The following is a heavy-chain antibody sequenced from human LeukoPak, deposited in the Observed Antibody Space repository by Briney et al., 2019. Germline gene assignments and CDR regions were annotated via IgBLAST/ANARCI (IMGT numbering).Heavy chain of an antibody. CDR1: GFTFSSYA. CDR2: ISGSGVGT. D-gene: IGHD2-15*01. V-gene: IGHV3-23*01. Sequence: GGSLRVSCAASGFTFSSYALSWVRQAPGKGLEWVSAISGSGVGTYYADSVKGRFTISRDNSKNTLYLQMNSLRAEDTAVYYCARDVVAATQTFSYGMDVWGQGTTVTVSS. J-gene: IGHJ6*02. CDR3: ARDVVAATQTFSYGMDV.